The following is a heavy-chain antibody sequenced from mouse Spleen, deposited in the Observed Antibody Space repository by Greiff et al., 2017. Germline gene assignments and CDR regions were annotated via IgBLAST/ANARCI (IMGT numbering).Heavy chain of an antibody. CDR1: GYTFTDYE. J-gene: IGHJ4*01. CDR3: TSARRGYAMDN. V-gene: IGHV1-15*01. Sequence: VKLMESGAELVRPGASVTLSCKASGYTFTDYEMHWVKQTPVHGLEWIGAIDPETGGTAYNQKFKGKAILTADKSSSTAYMELRSLTSEDSAVYYCTSARRGYAMDNGCKESRDTVSS. CDR2: IDPETGGT.